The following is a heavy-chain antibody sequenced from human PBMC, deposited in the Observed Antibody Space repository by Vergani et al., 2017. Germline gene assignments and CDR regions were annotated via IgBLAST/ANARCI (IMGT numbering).Heavy chain of an antibody. D-gene: IGHD6-6*01. J-gene: IGHJ6*03. Sequence: QVQLVQSGAEVKKPGASVNVSCKTSGYSFNRYGINWVRQAPGQGLEWLGWISGYDGKTKYVEKLQGRITVTIDTSTNSAYMELRGLRSDDTAVYYCARGGSIAAPSYLYYFYMDVWGKGTSVTVSS. CDR2: ISGYDGKT. V-gene: IGHV1-18*01. CDR3: ARGGSIAAPSYLYYFYMDV. CDR1: GYSFNRYG.